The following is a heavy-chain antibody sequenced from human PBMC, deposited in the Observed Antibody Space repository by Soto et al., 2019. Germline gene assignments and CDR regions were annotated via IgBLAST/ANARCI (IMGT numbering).Heavy chain of an antibody. CDR2: INPNSGGT. Sequence: KVSCKASGYTFTGYYMHWVRQAPGQGLEWMGWINPNSGGTNYAQKFQGRVTMTRDTSISTAYMGLSRLRSDDTAVYYCARDKHNSGSSPYFDYWGQRTLVTVSS. CDR1: GYTFTGYY. D-gene: IGHD1-26*01. CDR3: ARDKHNSGSSPYFDY. J-gene: IGHJ4*02. V-gene: IGHV1-2*02.